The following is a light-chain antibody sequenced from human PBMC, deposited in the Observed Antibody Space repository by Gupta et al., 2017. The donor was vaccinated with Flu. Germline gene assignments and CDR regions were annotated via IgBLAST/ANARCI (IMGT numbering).Light chain of an antibody. V-gene: IGKV4-1*01. CDR1: QNLLITASGRSY. CDR2: WAS. CDR3: QLYYATPALT. Sequence: LGERATINCRSSQNLLITASGRSYLAWYQQKPRQPPKLLIYWASTRAAGVPDRFSGRGSGTDFTLTSNLLHTEDVAVYYCQLYYATPALTFGGGTKLEIK. J-gene: IGKJ4*01.